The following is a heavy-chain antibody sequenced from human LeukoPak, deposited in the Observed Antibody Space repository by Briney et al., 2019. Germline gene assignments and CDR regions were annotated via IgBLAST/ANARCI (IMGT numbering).Heavy chain of an antibody. D-gene: IGHD3-22*01. CDR3: ARVTTMIVVILGGAFDI. CDR2: ISAYNGNT. J-gene: IGHJ3*02. Sequence: GASVKVSCKASGYTFTSYGISWVRQAPGQGLEWMGWISAYNGNTNYAQKLQGRVTMTTDTSTSTAYMELRSLRSDDTAVYYCARVTTMIVVILGGAFDIWGQGTMVTVSS. CDR1: GYTFTSYG. V-gene: IGHV1-18*01.